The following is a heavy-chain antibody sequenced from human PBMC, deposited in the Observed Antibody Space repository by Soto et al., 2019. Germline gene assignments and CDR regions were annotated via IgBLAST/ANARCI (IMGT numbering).Heavy chain of an antibody. D-gene: IGHD6-19*01. Sequence: PGGSLRLSCAASGFTFSSYGMHWVRQAPGKGLEWVAVIWYDGSNKYYADSVKGRFTISRGNSKNTLYLQMNSLRAEDTAVYYCARGNQWLVHYGMDVWGQGTTVTVSS. CDR1: GFTFSSYG. CDR3: ARGNQWLVHYGMDV. CDR2: IWYDGSNK. J-gene: IGHJ6*02. V-gene: IGHV3-33*01.